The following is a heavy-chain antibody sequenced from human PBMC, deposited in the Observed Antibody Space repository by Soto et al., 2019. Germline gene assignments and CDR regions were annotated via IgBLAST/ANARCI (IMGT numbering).Heavy chain of an antibody. CDR1: GFTLSAYW. CDR3: ARDVSSGSSSLFLDAFDI. CDR2: INRDGSKK. Sequence: EVQLEESGGDLVQPGGSLRLSCAASGFTLSAYWMTWVRLAPGNGLEWVANINRDGSKKSYLDSVSGRFTISRDNVGNSLYLQWVSLRADDTALYYCARDVSSGSSSLFLDAFDIWGQGTMVTGSS. V-gene: IGHV3-7*03. J-gene: IGHJ3*02. D-gene: IGHD3-10*01.